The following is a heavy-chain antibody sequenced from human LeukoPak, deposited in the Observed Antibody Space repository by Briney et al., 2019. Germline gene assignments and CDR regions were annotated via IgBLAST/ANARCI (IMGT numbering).Heavy chain of an antibody. J-gene: IGHJ4*02. Sequence: GRSLGLSCAASGFTFSSYGMHWVRQAPGKGLEWVAVISYDGSNKYYADSVKGRFTISRDNSKNTLYLQMNSLRAEDTAVYYCAKDRTYGGNSQMGVDYWGQGTLVTVSS. V-gene: IGHV3-30*18. CDR3: AKDRTYGGNSQMGVDY. D-gene: IGHD4-23*01. CDR1: GFTFSSYG. CDR2: ISYDGSNK.